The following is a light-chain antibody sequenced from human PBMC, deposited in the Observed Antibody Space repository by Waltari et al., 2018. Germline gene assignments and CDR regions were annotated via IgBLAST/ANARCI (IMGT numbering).Light chain of an antibody. CDR2: ELY. CDR3: SSYTSSGVV. V-gene: IGLV2-14*01. Sequence: QSALTQPASVSGSPGQAIIISCTGTGSDVGGYDYVSWYQQYPGKAPILIIYELYNRPSGVSNRFSGSKSDNTASLTISGLQADDESVYYCSSYTSSGVVFGGGTKLTVL. J-gene: IGLJ2*01. CDR1: GSDVGGYDY.